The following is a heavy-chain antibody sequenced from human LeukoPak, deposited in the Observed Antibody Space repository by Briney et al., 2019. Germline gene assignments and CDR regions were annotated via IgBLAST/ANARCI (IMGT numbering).Heavy chain of an antibody. D-gene: IGHD2-2*02. CDR1: GFTFSSYE. Sequence: PGGSLRLSCAASGFTFSSYEMNWVRQAPGKGLEWVSYISSSGSTIYYADSVKGRFTISRDNAKNPLYLQMSSLRAEDTAVYYCARCYSATISFDYWGQGTLVTVSS. J-gene: IGHJ4*02. CDR3: ARCYSATISFDY. CDR2: ISSSGSTI. V-gene: IGHV3-48*03.